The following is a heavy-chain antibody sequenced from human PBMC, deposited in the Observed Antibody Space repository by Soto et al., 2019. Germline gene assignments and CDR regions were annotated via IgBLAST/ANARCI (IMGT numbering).Heavy chain of an antibody. J-gene: IGHJ6*02. CDR3: ARHYPYGSGSIYYYYYYGMDV. V-gene: IGHV4-39*01. CDR2: IYYSGST. D-gene: IGHD3-10*01. CDR1: GGSISSSSYY. Sequence: PSETLSLTCTVSGGSISSSSYYWGWIRQPPGKGLEWIGSIYYSGSTYYNPSLKSRVNISVDTSKNKFSLKLSSVTAAYTAVYYCARHYPYGSGSIYYYYYYGMDVWGQGTTVTVSS.